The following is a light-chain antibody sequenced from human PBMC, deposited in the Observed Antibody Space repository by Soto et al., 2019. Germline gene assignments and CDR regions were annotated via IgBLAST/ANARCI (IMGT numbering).Light chain of an antibody. CDR2: DSS. V-gene: IGKV2-30*02. Sequence: DVVLTQSPLSLSVTLGQPASISCGSSRSLVHSDGNIYLIWYQQRPGQPPRLLIFDSSNRATGVPVRFSGTGSGTVFTLTIGSLEPEDSALYYCQQWKNWPPITFGQGTRLEIK. J-gene: IGKJ5*01. CDR3: QQWKNWPPIT. CDR1: RSLVHSDGNIY.